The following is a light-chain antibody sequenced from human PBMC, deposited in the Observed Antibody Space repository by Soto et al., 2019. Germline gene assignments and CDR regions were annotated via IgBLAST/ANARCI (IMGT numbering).Light chain of an antibody. CDR2: GAS. CDR1: QSVSSN. J-gene: IGKJ2*01. Sequence: EIVMTQSPATLSVSPGERATLSCRASQSVSSNLAWYQQKPGQAPRLLIYGASTRATGIPARFSCSGSGTEFTLTISSLQSEDFAVYYCQQYNNWPPYTVGQGTKLEIK. CDR3: QQYNNWPPYT. V-gene: IGKV3-15*01.